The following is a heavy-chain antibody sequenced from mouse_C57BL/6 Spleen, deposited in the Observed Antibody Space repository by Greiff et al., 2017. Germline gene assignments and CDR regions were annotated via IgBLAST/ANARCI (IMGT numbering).Heavy chain of an antibody. D-gene: IGHD4-1*01. J-gene: IGHJ3*01. Sequence: QVQLQQPGAELVKPGASVKLSCKASGYTFTSYWMHWVKQRPGQGLEWIGMIHPNSGSTNYNEKFKSKATLTVDKSSSTAYMQLSSLTSEDSAVYYGAREKDAGAWFAYWGQGTLVTVSA. V-gene: IGHV1-64*01. CDR1: GYTFTSYW. CDR2: IHPNSGST. CDR3: AREKDAGAWFAY.